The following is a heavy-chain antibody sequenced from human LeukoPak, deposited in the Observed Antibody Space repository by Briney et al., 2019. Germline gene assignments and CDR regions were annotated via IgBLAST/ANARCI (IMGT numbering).Heavy chain of an antibody. CDR3: ARLVSSGWSTRHAWFDP. CDR1: GYSFTSYW. Sequence: GESRKISCKGSGYSFTSYWIGWVRQMPGKGLEWMGIIYPGDSDTRYSPSFQGQVTISADKSISTAYLQWSSLKASDTAMYYCARLVSSGWSTRHAWFDPWGQGTLVTVSS. J-gene: IGHJ5*02. D-gene: IGHD6-19*01. V-gene: IGHV5-51*01. CDR2: IYPGDSDT.